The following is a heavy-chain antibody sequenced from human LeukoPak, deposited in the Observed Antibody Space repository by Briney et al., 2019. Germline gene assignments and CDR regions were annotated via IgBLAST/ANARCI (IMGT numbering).Heavy chain of an antibody. CDR2: MNPNSGNT. CDR1: GYTFTTYD. Sequence: ASVKVSCKASGYTFTTYDINWVRQATGQGLEWTGWMNPNSGNTGYAQKFQGRVTMTRNTSISTAYMELSSLRFEDTAVYYCARGPPAYSSGGYVNYWGQGTLVTVSS. CDR3: ARGPPAYSSGGYVNY. D-gene: IGHD6-19*01. J-gene: IGHJ4*02. V-gene: IGHV1-8*01.